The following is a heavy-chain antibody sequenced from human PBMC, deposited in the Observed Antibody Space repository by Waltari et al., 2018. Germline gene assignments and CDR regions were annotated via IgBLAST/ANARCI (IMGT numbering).Heavy chain of an antibody. Sequence: EVQVVESGGGLVQPGGSLRLSCAASGFTLSSSWMTWVRQAPGKGLEWFANIKTAGSATYYVDSVKCRFTISRDNTKNSLYLQMSSLRAEDTAVYYCAIGGVETSWYWRYWGQGTLVTVSS. V-gene: IGHV3-7*01. CDR2: IKTAGSAT. CDR1: GFTLSSSW. D-gene: IGHD6-13*01. J-gene: IGHJ4*02. CDR3: AIGGVETSWYWRY.